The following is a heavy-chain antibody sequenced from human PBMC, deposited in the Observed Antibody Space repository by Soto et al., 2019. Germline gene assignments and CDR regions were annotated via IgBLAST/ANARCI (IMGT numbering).Heavy chain of an antibody. D-gene: IGHD3-22*01. J-gene: IGHJ4*02. CDR2: IWYDGSNK. CDR3: ARPSSDYYDSSGPIGY. V-gene: IGHV3-33*01. Sequence: QVQLVESGGGVVQPGRSLRLSCVASGFTFSQYGMHWARQAPGKGLEWVSVIWYDGSNKYYADSVKGRFTISRDNSKNTRNLQMDSPRADDTAVYYCARPSSDYYDSSGPIGYWGQGTLVTVSS. CDR1: GFTFSQYG.